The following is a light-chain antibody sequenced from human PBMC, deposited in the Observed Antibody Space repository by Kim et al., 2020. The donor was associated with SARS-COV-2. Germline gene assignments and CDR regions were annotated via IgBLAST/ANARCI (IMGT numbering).Light chain of an antibody. CDR2: EDN. CDR3: QAWDSSTVV. CDR1: KLGEKY. V-gene: IGLV3-1*01. Sequence: SYELTQPPSVSVSPGQTASISCSGDKLGEKYASWYQQKPGQSPVLVIYEDNKRPSGIPERFSGSNSGNTATLTISGTQAMDEADFYCQAWDSSTVVFGGG. J-gene: IGLJ2*01.